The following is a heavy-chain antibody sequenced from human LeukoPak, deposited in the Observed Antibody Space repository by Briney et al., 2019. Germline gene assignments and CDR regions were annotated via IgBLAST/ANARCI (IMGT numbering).Heavy chain of an antibody. CDR1: GFTFSSYG. CDR2: ISYDGSNK. Sequence: PWGSLRLSCAASGFTFSSYGMHWVRQAPGKGLEWVAVISYDGSNKYYADSVKGRFTISRDNSKNTLYLQMNSLRAEDTAVYYCAKDLERHVVVVTASAVDYWGQGTLVTVSS. J-gene: IGHJ4*02. CDR3: AKDLERHVVVVTASAVDY. D-gene: IGHD2-21*02. V-gene: IGHV3-30*18.